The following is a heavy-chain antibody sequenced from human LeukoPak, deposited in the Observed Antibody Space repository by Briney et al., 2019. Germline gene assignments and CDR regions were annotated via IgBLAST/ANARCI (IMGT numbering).Heavy chain of an antibody. CDR3: ARLLSYYDFWSGPAYMDV. V-gene: IGHV4-39*01. D-gene: IGHD3-3*01. J-gene: IGHJ6*03. Sequence: SETLSLTCTVSGGSISSSSYYWGWIRQPPGKGLEWIGSIYYSGSTYYNPSLKSRVTTSVDTSKNQFSLKLSSVTAADTAVYYCARLLSYYDFWSGPAYMDVWGKGTTVTVSS. CDR1: GGSISSSSYY. CDR2: IYYSGST.